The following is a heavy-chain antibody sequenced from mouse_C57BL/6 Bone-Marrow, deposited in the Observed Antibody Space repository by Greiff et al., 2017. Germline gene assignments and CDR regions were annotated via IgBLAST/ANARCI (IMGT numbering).Heavy chain of an antibody. CDR2: IDPEDGET. D-gene: IGHD1-1*01. V-gene: IGHV14-2*01. J-gene: IGHJ3*01. CDR1: GFNIKDYY. CDR3: AREGGYYGAY. Sequence: VQLQQSGAELVKPGASVKLSCTASGFNIKDYYMHWVKQRTEQGLEWIGRIDPEDGETKYAPKFQGKATITADTSSNTADLQLSSLTSEDTAVYYCAREGGYYGAYWGQGTLVTVSA.